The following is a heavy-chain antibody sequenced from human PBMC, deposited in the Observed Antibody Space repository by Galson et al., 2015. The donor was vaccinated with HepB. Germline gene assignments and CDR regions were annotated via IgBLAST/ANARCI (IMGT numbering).Heavy chain of an antibody. Sequence: VKVSCKASGYTFTGYYMHWVRQAPGQGLEWMGWINPNSGGTNYAQKFQGWVTMTRDTSISTAYMELSRLRSDDTAVYYCARGTLLEWLLASLLFDYWGQGTLVTVSS. CDR2: INPNSGGT. J-gene: IGHJ4*02. D-gene: IGHD3-3*01. V-gene: IGHV1-2*04. CDR1: GYTFTGYY. CDR3: ARGTLLEWLLASLLFDY.